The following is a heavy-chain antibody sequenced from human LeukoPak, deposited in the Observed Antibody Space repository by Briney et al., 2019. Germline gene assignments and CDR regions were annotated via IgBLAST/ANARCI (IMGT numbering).Heavy chain of an antibody. CDR2: IYYSGST. CDR3: ARGRAAYGGFDYFDY. Sequence: SETLSLTCTVSGGSISSHYWSWIRQPPGKGLEWIGYIYYSGSTNYNPSLKSRVTISVDTSKNQFSLKLSSVTAADTAVYYCARGRAAYGGFDYFDYWGQGTLVTVSS. CDR1: GGSISSHY. D-gene: IGHD4-23*01. J-gene: IGHJ4*02. V-gene: IGHV4-59*11.